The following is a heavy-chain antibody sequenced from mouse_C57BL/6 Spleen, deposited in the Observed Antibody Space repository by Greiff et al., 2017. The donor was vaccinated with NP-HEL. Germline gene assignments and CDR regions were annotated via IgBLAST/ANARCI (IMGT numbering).Heavy chain of an antibody. Sequence: EVQLQQSGAELVRPGASVKLSCTASGFNIKDYYMHWVKQRPEQGLEWIGRIDPEDGDTEYAPKFQGKATMTADTSSNTAYLQLSSLTSEDTAVYYCTHLPTTVVAPYFDYWGQGTTLTVSS. CDR2: IDPEDGDT. J-gene: IGHJ2*01. V-gene: IGHV14-1*01. CDR3: THLPTTVVAPYFDY. CDR1: GFNIKDYY. D-gene: IGHD1-1*01.